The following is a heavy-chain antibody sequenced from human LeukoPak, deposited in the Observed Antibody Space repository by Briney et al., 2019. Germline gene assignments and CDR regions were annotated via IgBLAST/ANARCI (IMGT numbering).Heavy chain of an antibody. Sequence: PGGSLRLSCAASGFTFSSYGMHWVRQAPGKGLEWVAVISYDGTNKYYADSVKGRFTISRDNSKNTLYLQMNSLRAEDTAVYYCATFLGDIGASAFDIWGQGTMVTVSS. V-gene: IGHV3-30*03. CDR3: ATFLGDIGASAFDI. CDR1: GFTFSSYG. D-gene: IGHD3-16*01. CDR2: ISYDGTNK. J-gene: IGHJ3*02.